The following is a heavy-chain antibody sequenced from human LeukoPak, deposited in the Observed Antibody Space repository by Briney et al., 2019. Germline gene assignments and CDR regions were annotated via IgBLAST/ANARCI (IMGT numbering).Heavy chain of an antibody. V-gene: IGHV1-46*01. D-gene: IGHD6-13*01. Sequence: ASVKVSCKASGYTFTSYYMHWVRQAPGQGLEWMGIINSSGGSTSYAQKFQGRVTMTRDTSTSTVYMELSSLRSEDTAVYYCASPRGDSSSWYYFDYWGQGTLVTVSS. CDR3: ASPRGDSSSWYYFDY. CDR1: GYTFTSYY. CDR2: INSSGGST. J-gene: IGHJ4*02.